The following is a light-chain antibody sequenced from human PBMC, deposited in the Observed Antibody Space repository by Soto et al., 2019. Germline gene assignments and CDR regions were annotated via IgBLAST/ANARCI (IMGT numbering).Light chain of an antibody. CDR2: DAS. J-gene: IGKJ1*01. V-gene: IGKV1-39*01. CDR1: QTISTY. CDR3: QQTYNTPLP. Sequence: IQMTQSPSSLAASVGDRITITCRASQTISTYVNWYRQKSGAAPELLLYDASTLQSGVPSRFSGGASGTDFTLTISSLQLEDFATYYCQQTYNTPLPFGQGTKVEIK.